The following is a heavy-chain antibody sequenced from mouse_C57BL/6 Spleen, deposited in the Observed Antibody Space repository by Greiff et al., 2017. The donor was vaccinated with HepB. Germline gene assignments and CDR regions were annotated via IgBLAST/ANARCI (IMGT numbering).Heavy chain of an antibody. V-gene: IGHV1-59*01. D-gene: IGHD1-1*01. Sequence: QVQLQQPGAELVRPGTSVKLSCKASGYTFTSYWMHWVKQRPGQGLEWIGVIDPSDSYTNYNQKFKGKATLTVDTSSSTAYMQLSSLTSEDSAVYYCARKGGSSGWFAYWGQGTLVTVSA. J-gene: IGHJ3*01. CDR2: IDPSDSYT. CDR1: GYTFTSYW. CDR3: ARKGGSSGWFAY.